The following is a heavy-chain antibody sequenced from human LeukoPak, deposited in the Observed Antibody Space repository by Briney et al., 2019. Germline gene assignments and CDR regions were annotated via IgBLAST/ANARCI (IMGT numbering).Heavy chain of an antibody. CDR2: ISSSSTYI. J-gene: IGHJ2*01. D-gene: IGHD5-12*01. CDR3: ARKGGGSSGYYTNWYFDV. V-gene: IGHV3-21*01. CDR1: GFTLSDHS. Sequence: PGGSLRLSCAASGFTLSDHSMNWVRQAPGKGLEWVSSISSSSTYIYYADSVKGRFAISRDNAKNSLSLQMNSLRAEDTAIYYFARKGGGSSGYYTNWYFDVWGRGTLVTVSS.